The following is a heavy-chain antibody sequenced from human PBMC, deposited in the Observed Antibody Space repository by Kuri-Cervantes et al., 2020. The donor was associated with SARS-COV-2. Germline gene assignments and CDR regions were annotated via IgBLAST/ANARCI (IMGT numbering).Heavy chain of an antibody. D-gene: IGHD3-16*01. Sequence: GESLKISCIASGFTFSSYAMSWVRQAPGKGLEWVSAISGSGGSTYYADSVKGRFTISRDNSKNTLYLQMNSLRAEDTAVYYCAKVDPPVDWGMPVSYIDYWGQGTMVTVSS. CDR2: ISGSGGST. CDR3: AKVDPPVDWGMPVSYIDY. V-gene: IGHV3-23*01. J-gene: IGHJ4*03. CDR1: GFTFSSYA.